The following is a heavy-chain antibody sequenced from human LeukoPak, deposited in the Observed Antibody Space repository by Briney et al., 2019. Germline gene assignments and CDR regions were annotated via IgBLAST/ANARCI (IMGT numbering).Heavy chain of an antibody. Sequence: GGALRLSCAASGFTFSSYEVNWVRQAPGKGLECGSYISSSGSTIYYADSVKGGFTISRDNAKKSLYLQLNSLRAEDTAVYYCARGGRSSSCYGALDYWGQGTLVTVSS. CDR1: GFTFSSYE. CDR3: ARGGRSSSCYGALDY. D-gene: IGHD6-13*01. J-gene: IGHJ4*02. CDR2: ISSSGSTI. V-gene: IGHV3-48*03.